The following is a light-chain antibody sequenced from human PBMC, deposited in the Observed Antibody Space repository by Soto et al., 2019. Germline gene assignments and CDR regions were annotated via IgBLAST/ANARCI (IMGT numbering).Light chain of an antibody. CDR1: QSISSF. V-gene: IGKV1-39*01. CDR3: QQSYSTPRT. J-gene: IGKJ4*01. Sequence: DIQMTQSPSSLSASLGDRVTISCRASQSISSFLNWYQQKPGKAPKFLIYAASSLQSGVPSRFSGSGSGTDFTLTISSLQPEDFATYYCQQSYSTPRTFGGGTKVEIK. CDR2: AAS.